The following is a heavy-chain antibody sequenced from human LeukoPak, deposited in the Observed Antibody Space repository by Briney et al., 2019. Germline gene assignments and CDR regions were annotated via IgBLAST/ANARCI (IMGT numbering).Heavy chain of an antibody. CDR2: ISAYNGNT. D-gene: IGHD5-18*01. J-gene: IGHJ6*02. V-gene: IGHV1-18*01. CDR3: ASATPGDTDYYGTDV. CDR1: GYTFTSYG. Sequence: ASVKVSCKASGYTFTSYGISWVRQAPGQGLEWMGWISAYNGNTNYAQKLQGRVTMTTDTSTSTAYMELRSLRSDDTAVYYCASATPGDTDYYGTDVWGQGTTVTVSS.